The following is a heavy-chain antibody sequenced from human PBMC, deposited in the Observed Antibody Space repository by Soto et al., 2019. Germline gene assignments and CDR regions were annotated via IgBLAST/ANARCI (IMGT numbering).Heavy chain of an antibody. D-gene: IGHD3-3*01. Sequence: QVQLVESGGGVVQPGRSLRLSCAASGFTFSSYGMHWVRQAPGKGLEWVAVISYDGSNKYYADSVKGRFTISRDNSKNTRYLEMNSLRAEDTAVYYCAKDSTYYDFWSGYQGGRVYFDYWGQGTLVTVSS. CDR3: AKDSTYYDFWSGYQGGRVYFDY. J-gene: IGHJ4*02. V-gene: IGHV3-30*18. CDR1: GFTFSSYG. CDR2: ISYDGSNK.